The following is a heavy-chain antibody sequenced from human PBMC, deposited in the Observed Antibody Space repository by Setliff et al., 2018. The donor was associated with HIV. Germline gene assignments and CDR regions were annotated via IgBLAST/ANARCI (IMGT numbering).Heavy chain of an antibody. CDR3: ARVSNNWNYGPIEY. V-gene: IGHV3-30*04. Sequence: PGGSLRLSCAASGLLFSIYAMHWVRQAPGKGLEWVAVISYDGSNKYYADSVKGRFTISRDNSKNTLYLQMNSLRAEETAVYYCARVSNNWNYGPIEYWGQGTLVTVSS. CDR2: ISYDGSNK. CDR1: GLLFSIYA. J-gene: IGHJ4*02. D-gene: IGHD1-7*01.